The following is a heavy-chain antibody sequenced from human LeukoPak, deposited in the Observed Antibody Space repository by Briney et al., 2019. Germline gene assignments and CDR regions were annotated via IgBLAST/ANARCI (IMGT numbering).Heavy chain of an antibody. CDR2: ISGSGGST. CDR1: GFTFSSYA. D-gene: IGHD3-22*01. Sequence: PGGSLRLSCAASGFTFSSYAMSWVRQAPGKGLEWVAAISGSGGSTYYADSVKGRFTISRDNSKNTLYLQMNSLRAEDTAVYYCAKDLFGGLPPYYYDSSGYVAFDIWGQGTMVTVSS. CDR3: AKDLFGGLPPYYYDSSGYVAFDI. J-gene: IGHJ3*02. V-gene: IGHV3-23*01.